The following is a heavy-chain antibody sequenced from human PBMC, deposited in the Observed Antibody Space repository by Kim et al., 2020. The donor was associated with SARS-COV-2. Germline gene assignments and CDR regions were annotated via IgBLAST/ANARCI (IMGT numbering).Heavy chain of an antibody. CDR2: IYSGGST. V-gene: IGHV3-53*01. CDR3: ARVHGVPGRYSGSYYVLDY. D-gene: IGHD1-26*01. Sequence: GGSLRLSCAASGFTVSSNYMSWVRQAPGKGLEWVSVIYSGGSTYYADSVKGRFTISRDNSKNTLYLQMNSLRAEDTAVYYCARVHGVPGRYSGSYYVLDYWGQGTLVTVSS. CDR1: GFTVSSNY. J-gene: IGHJ4*02.